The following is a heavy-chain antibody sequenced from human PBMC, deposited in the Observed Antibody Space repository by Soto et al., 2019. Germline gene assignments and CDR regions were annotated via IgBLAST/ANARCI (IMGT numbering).Heavy chain of an antibody. CDR3: ATTDLKFYDSSGYPFDY. V-gene: IGHV3-23*01. J-gene: IGHJ4*02. Sequence: PGGSLRLSCAASGFTFSSYAMSWVRQAPGKGLEWVSAISGSGGSTYYADSVKGRFTISRDNSKNTLYLQMNSLRAEDTAVYYCATTDLKFYDSSGYPFDYWGQGTLVTVSS. D-gene: IGHD3-22*01. CDR1: GFTFSSYA. CDR2: ISGSGGST.